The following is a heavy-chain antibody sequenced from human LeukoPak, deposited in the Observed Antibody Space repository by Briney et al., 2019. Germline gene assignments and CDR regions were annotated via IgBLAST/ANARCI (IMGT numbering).Heavy chain of an antibody. CDR2: IRTKDFGGTT. CDR3: ARPRGSSWYGGFDY. J-gene: IGHJ4*02. Sequence: GGSLRLSCSGSGFTFGDYSMSWVRQAPGKGLEYIGFIRTKDFGGTTEYAASVKGRFTISRDNAKNSLYLQMNSLRAEDTALYYCARPRGSSWYGGFDYWGQGTLVTVSS. V-gene: IGHV3-49*04. CDR1: GFTFGDYS. D-gene: IGHD6-13*01.